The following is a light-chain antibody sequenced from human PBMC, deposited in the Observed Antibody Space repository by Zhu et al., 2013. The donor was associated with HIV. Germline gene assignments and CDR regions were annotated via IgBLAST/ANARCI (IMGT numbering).Light chain of an antibody. J-gene: IGKJ3*01. CDR1: QGIATY. Sequence: QMTQSPSTLSASVGDRVRITCRASQGIATYLAWYQQKPGKAPNLLIYDASTLQSGVPSRFSGSGSGTEFTLTINNLQPDDVSTYYCQQPNIYPFSFGPGTKVEI. CDR2: DAS. V-gene: IGKV1-9*01. CDR3: QQPNIYPFS.